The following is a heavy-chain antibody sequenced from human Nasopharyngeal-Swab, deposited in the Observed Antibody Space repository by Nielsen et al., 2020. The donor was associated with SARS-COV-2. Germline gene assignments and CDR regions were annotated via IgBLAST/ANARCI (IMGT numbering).Heavy chain of an antibody. CDR2: IYYSGST. CDR3: ARAGRTIFGVVTSFDY. J-gene: IGHJ4*02. V-gene: IGHV4-31*03. CDR1: GGSISSGGYY. D-gene: IGHD3-3*01. Sequence: SETLSLTCTVSGGSISSGGYYWSWIRQHPGKGLEWIGYIYYSGSTYYNPSLKSRVTISVDTSTNQFSLKLSSVTAADTAVYYCARAGRTIFGVVTSFDYWGQGTLVTVSS.